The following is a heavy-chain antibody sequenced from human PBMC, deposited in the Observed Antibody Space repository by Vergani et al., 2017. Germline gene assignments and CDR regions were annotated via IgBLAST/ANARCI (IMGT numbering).Heavy chain of an antibody. CDR3: ARQVSYYDILTGYYYYYMDV. CDR2: INHSGST. V-gene: IGHV4-34*01. D-gene: IGHD3-9*01. Sequence: QVQLQQWGAGLLKPSETLSLTCAVYGGSFSGYYWSWIRQPPGKGLEWIGEINHSGSTNYNPSLKSRVTISVDTSKNQFSLKLSSVTAADTAVYYCARQVSYYDILTGYYYYYMDVWGKGTTVTVSS. J-gene: IGHJ6*03. CDR1: GGSFSGYY.